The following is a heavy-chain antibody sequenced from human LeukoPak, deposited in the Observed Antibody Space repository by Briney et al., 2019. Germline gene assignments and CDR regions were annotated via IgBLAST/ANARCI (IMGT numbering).Heavy chain of an antibody. CDR3: ARGRILWFGELYYFDY. J-gene: IGHJ4*02. D-gene: IGHD3-10*01. V-gene: IGHV4-34*01. Sequence: SETLSLTCAVYGVSFSGYYWSWIRQPPGKGLEWIGEINNSGSTNYNPSLKSRVTISVDTSKIQFSLKLSSVTAADTAVYYCARGRILWFGELYYFDYWGQGTLVTVSS. CDR1: GVSFSGYY. CDR2: INNSGST.